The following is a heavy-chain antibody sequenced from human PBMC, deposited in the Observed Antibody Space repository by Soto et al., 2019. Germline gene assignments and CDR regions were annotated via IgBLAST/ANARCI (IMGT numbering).Heavy chain of an antibody. Sequence: SETLSLTCTVSGGSISSSSYYWGWIRQPPGKGLEWIGSIYYSGSTYYNPSLKSRVTISVDTSKNQFSLKLSSVTAADTAVYYCARLRMAAAGTDWFDPWGQGTLVTVXS. D-gene: IGHD6-13*01. V-gene: IGHV4-39*01. CDR1: GGSISSSSYY. CDR2: IYYSGST. J-gene: IGHJ5*02. CDR3: ARLRMAAAGTDWFDP.